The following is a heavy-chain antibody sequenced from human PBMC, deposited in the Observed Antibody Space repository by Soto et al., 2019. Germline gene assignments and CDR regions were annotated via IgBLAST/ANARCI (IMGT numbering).Heavy chain of an antibody. CDR1: GYTFTSYA. D-gene: IGHD3-22*01. V-gene: IGHV1-3*01. Sequence: ASVKVSCKASGYTFTSYAMHWVRQAPGQRLEWMGWINAGNGNTKYSQKFQGRVTITRDTSASTAYMELSSLRSEDTAVYYCARVSEPAMIPADWYFDLWGRGTLVTVSS. J-gene: IGHJ2*01. CDR3: ARVSEPAMIPADWYFDL. CDR2: INAGNGNT.